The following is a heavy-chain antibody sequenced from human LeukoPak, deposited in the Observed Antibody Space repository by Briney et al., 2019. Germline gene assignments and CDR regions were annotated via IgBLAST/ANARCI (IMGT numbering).Heavy chain of an antibody. Sequence: GGSLRLSCAASGFXFGSSEINWMRQPPGRGPQWVSSITGDSSSIHYADSVKGRFTISRDNAMNSLYLQMNSLRAEDTAVYYCARVQDGYSKYAFDIWGQGTMVTVSS. CDR2: ITGDSSSI. CDR1: GFXFGSSE. J-gene: IGHJ3*02. D-gene: IGHD5-24*01. V-gene: IGHV3-48*03. CDR3: ARVQDGYSKYAFDI.